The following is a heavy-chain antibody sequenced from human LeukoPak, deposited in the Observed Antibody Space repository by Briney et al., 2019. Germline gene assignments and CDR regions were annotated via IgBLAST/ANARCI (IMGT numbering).Heavy chain of an antibody. V-gene: IGHV3-48*01. CDR1: GFTFSSYS. CDR2: ISSSDSTI. D-gene: IGHD3-22*01. Sequence: GGSLRLSCAASGFTFSSYSMNWVRQAPGKGLEWVSYISSSDSTIYYAESVKGRFTISRDNAKNSLYLQTNSLRAEDTAVYYCARVLHRRNYDSSVYYGYWGQGTLVTVSS. CDR3: ARVLHRRNYDSSVYYGY. J-gene: IGHJ4*02.